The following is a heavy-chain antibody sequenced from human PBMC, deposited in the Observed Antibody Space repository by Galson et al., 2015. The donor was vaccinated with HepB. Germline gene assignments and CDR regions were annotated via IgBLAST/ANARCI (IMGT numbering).Heavy chain of an antibody. Sequence: SVKVSCKAFGYTFTDYHMHWVRQAPGQGLEWMGRINPNSGGTNYAQKFQGRVTMTRDTSISTAYMELSRLRSDDTAVYYCARDLKSTYNSGPRVTGRGANWFDPWGQGTLVTVSS. CDR1: GYTFTDYH. J-gene: IGHJ5*02. V-gene: IGHV1-2*06. D-gene: IGHD5-12*01. CDR2: INPNSGGT. CDR3: ARDLKSTYNSGPRVTGRGANWFDP.